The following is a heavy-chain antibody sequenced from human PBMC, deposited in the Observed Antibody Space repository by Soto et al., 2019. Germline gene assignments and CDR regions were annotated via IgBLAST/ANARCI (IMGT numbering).Heavy chain of an antibody. CDR1: GFTFSSYA. Sequence: EVQLLESGGGLVQHGGSLRLSCAASGFTFSSYAMSWVRQAPGKGLEWVSAISGSGGSTYYADSVQGRFTISRDNSTHKLYLQMNRLRAEATAVYYCEKDFGGISSQISYWGQGTLVTVSS. J-gene: IGHJ4*02. CDR2: ISGSGGST. CDR3: EKDFGGISSQISY. V-gene: IGHV3-23*01. D-gene: IGHD3-3*01.